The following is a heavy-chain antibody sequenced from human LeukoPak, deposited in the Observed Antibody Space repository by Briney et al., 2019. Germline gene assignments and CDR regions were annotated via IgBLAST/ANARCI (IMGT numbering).Heavy chain of an antibody. CDR1: GGSISSGSYY. CDR3: ARERVWRYCGGDSCGWFDP. Sequence: SETLSLTCTVSGGSISSGSYYWSWVRQPAGKGLEWIGRIYTSGSTNYNPSLKSRVTISVDTSKNQFSLKLSSVTAADTAVYYCARERVWRYCGGDSCGWFDPWGQGTLVTVSS. CDR2: IYTSGST. J-gene: IGHJ5*02. V-gene: IGHV4-61*02. D-gene: IGHD2-21*02.